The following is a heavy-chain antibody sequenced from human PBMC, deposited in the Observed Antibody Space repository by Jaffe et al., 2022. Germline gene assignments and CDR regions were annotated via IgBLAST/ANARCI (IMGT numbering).Heavy chain of an antibody. V-gene: IGHV3-74*01. J-gene: IGHJ3*02. Sequence: EVQLVESGGALVQPGGSLRLSCAASGFTFSTYWMHWVRQAPGKGLVWVSRINGDGTKTDYADSVKGRLTISRDNAKNTLFLQMNGVRAEDSAVYYCATASVSYANAFDIWGQGTLVTVSS. CDR1: GFTFSTYW. D-gene: IGHD3-10*01. CDR2: INGDGTKT. CDR3: ATASVSYANAFDI.